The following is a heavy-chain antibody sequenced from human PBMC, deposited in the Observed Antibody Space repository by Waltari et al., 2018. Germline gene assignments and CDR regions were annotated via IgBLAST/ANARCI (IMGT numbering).Heavy chain of an antibody. CDR3: GRASEVGAIIDY. D-gene: IGHD1-26*01. CDR2: SRSKANSYAT. CDR1: GFTFSGSA. Sequence: EVQLVESGGGLVQPGGSLKLSCAASGFTFSGSAIHWVRQASGKWLEWIGRSRSKANSYATAYAASVKGRFTISRDDSKNTAYLQINSLKTEDTAVYYCGRASEVGAIIDYWGQGTLVTVSS. J-gene: IGHJ4*02. V-gene: IGHV3-73*02.